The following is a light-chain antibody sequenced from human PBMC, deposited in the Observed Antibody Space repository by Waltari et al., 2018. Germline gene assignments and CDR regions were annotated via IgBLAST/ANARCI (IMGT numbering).Light chain of an antibody. Sequence: EIVLTHSPGPLPLSPGEGATLSCRASQRVSYNNLAGYEHTPGQAPRLLIYCASSRPTGIPDRFSASGSGTDFTLTISRLEPGDFAMYYCQQYGPSPGTFGQGTKVEIK. V-gene: IGKV3-20*01. J-gene: IGKJ1*01. CDR1: QRVSYNN. CDR3: QQYGPSPGT. CDR2: CAS.